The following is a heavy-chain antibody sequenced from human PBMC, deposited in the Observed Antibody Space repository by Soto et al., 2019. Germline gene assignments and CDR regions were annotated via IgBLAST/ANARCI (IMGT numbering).Heavy chain of an antibody. CDR3: AKDGVSSDNWNDANYYFYMDV. CDR1: GFTFDDYA. V-gene: IGHV3-9*01. CDR2: INWNSGNI. J-gene: IGHJ6*03. Sequence: GGSLRLSCAASGFTFDDYAMHWVRQAPGKGLEWVPGINWNSGNIAYADSVKGRFTISRDNAKKSLYLQMNSLRAEDTALYDCAKDGVSSDNWNDANYYFYMDVWGKGTTVTVSS. D-gene: IGHD1-1*01.